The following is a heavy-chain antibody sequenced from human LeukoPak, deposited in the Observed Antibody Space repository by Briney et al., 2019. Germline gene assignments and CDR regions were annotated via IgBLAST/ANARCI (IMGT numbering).Heavy chain of an antibody. CDR3: ARHEGSTGWYKY. CDR1: GDSISISSYY. V-gene: IGHV4-61*05. CDR2: IYNTETT. D-gene: IGHD6-19*01. J-gene: IGHJ4*02. Sequence: PSETLSLTCTVSGDSISISSYYWSWIRQPPEKGLEWIGYIYNTETTNYNPSLKSRVTISVGTSKNQISLKLSSVTAADTAVYYCARHEGSTGWYKYWGQGTLVTVSS.